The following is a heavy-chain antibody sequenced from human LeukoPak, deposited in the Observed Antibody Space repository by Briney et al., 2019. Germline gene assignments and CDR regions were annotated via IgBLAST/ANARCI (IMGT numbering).Heavy chain of an antibody. V-gene: IGHV4-39*07. Sequence: SETLSLTCTVSGGSIGSYYWGWIRQPPGKGLEWIGSIYYSGSTYYNPSLKSRVTISVDTSKNQFSLKLSSVTAADTAVYYCARANYGYCSSTSCYRYYYYYYYMDVWGKGTTVTISS. J-gene: IGHJ6*03. D-gene: IGHD2-2*01. CDR1: GGSIGSYY. CDR2: IYYSGST. CDR3: ARANYGYCSSTSCYRYYYYYYYMDV.